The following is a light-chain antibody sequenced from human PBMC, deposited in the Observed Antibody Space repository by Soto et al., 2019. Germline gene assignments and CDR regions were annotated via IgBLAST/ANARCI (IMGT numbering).Light chain of an antibody. V-gene: IGKV1-16*01. CDR2: DAS. J-gene: IGKJ2*01. CDR1: QGISNS. CDR3: QQYDSYPYT. Sequence: DIQMTQSPSSLSASVGDRVTITCRASQGISNSLAWFQQKPGKAPKSLIYDASSLQSGVPSRVSGSGFGTDFTLTISSLQPEDSATYYCQQYDSYPYTFGQGTKLEI.